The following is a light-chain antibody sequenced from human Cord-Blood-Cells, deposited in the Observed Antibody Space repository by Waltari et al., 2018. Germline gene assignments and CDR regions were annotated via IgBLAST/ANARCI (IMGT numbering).Light chain of an antibody. Sequence: SSELTQDPAVSGALGQTVRITCQGDSLRSYYASWYQQKPGQAPVLVIYGKNNRPSGIPDRFSGSSSGNTASLTITGAQAEDEADYYCNSRDSSGNHPPYVFGTGTKVTVL. CDR2: GKN. V-gene: IGLV3-19*01. J-gene: IGLJ1*01. CDR3: NSRDSSGNHPPYV. CDR1: SLRSYY.